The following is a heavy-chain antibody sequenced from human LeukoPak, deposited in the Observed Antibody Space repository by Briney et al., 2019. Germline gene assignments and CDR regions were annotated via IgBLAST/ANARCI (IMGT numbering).Heavy chain of an antibody. CDR1: GGSISSYY. CDR3: AMGPRYGEARENGY. CDR2: IYTSGST. D-gene: IGHD4-17*01. J-gene: IGHJ4*02. V-gene: IGHV4-4*07. Sequence: SETLSLTCTVSGGSISSYYWSWIRQPAGKGLEWIGRIYTSGSTNYNPSLKSRVTMSVDTSKNQFSLKLSSVTAADTAVYYCAMGPRYGEARENGYWGQGTLVTVSS.